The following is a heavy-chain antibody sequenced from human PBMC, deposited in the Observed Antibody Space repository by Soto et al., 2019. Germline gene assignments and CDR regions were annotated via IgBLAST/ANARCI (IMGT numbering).Heavy chain of an antibody. CDR3: VRDGTKTLRDWFDP. CDR1: GASICGFY. D-gene: IGHD1-1*01. Sequence: SETLSLTCTVSGASICGFYWSWIRKSAGKGLEWIGRIYATGTTDYNPSLKSRVMMSVDTSKKQFSLKLRSVTAADTAVYYCVRDGTKTLRDWFDPWGQGLSVTVSS. CDR2: IYATGTT. V-gene: IGHV4-4*07. J-gene: IGHJ5*02.